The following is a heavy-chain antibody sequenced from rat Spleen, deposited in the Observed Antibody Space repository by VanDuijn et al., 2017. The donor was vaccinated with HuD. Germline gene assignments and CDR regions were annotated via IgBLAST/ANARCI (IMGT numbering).Heavy chain of an antibody. Sequence: EVQLVESGGGLVQPGRSLKLSCAASGFTFSNYYMAWVRQAPTKGLEWVAYISTGGGSTYYRDSVKGRFTISRDNAKSTLYLQLNSLKSEDTAIYYCARRGLTGSSGDYWGQGVMVTVSS. CDR3: ARRGLTGSSGDY. V-gene: IGHV5-25*01. CDR2: ISTGGGST. CDR1: GFTFSNYY. D-gene: IGHD5-1*01. J-gene: IGHJ2*01.